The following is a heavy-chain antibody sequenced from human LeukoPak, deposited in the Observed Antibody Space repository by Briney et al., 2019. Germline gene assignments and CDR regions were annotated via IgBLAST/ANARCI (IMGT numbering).Heavy chain of an antibody. V-gene: IGHV1-18*01. J-gene: IGHJ5*02. CDR3: ARGFHYDYYDSSGYLSWFDP. CDR1: GYTFTSYG. D-gene: IGHD3-22*01. CDR2: ISAYNGNT. Sequence: ASVKVSCKASGYTFTSYGISWARQAPGQGLEWMGWISAYNGNTNYAQKLQGRVTMTTDTSTSTAYMELRSLRSDDTAVYYCARGFHYDYYDSSGYLSWFDPWGQGTLVTVSS.